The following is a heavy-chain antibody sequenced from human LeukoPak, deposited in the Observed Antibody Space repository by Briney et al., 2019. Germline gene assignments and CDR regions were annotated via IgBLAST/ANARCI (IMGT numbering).Heavy chain of an antibody. J-gene: IGHJ4*02. Sequence: PGGSLRLSCAASGFTFRSYVMNWVRQAPGKGLEWVSAISGSGGSTYYADSVKGRFTVSRDNSKNTLSLQMNSLRAEDTAVYYRAKFQFRRDGYNSDFDYWGQGTLVTVSS. CDR2: ISGSGGST. V-gene: IGHV3-23*01. D-gene: IGHD5-24*01. CDR3: AKFQFRRDGYNSDFDY. CDR1: GFTFRSYV.